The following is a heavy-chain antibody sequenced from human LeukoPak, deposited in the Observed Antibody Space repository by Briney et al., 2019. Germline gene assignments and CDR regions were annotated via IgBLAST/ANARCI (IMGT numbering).Heavy chain of an antibody. CDR3: ARIGTTTRGPAGLDV. Sequence: GGSLRLACAASGFTFSSYAMHWVRQAPGKGLEWVSYIASGGGANRFYSESVKGRFTISRDNAKNSLYLHMNSLRAEDTGVYYCARIGTTTRGPAGLDVWGQGTTVTVSS. CDR1: GFTFSSYA. V-gene: IGHV3-48*03. J-gene: IGHJ6*02. CDR2: IASGGGANR. D-gene: IGHD2/OR15-2a*01.